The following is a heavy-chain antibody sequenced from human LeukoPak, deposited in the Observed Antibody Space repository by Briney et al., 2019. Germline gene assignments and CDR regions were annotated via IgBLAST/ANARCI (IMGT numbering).Heavy chain of an antibody. CDR2: VSGSGANT. CDR1: GFTFNNYA. J-gene: IGHJ4*02. V-gene: IGHV3-23*01. D-gene: IGHD6-19*01. CDR3: AKDGGGWYTSGWYYFDS. Sequence: GGSLRLSCATSGFTFNNYAMSWVRQDPGKGLEWVSAVSGSGANTYYADSVKGRFTISRDKSKNTLYLHMNSLRAEDTAIYYCAKDGGGWYTSGWYYFDSWGQGTLVTVSS.